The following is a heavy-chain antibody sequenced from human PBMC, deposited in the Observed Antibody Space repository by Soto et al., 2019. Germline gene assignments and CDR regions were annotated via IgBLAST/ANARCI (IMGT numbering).Heavy chain of an antibody. CDR1: GYTFTGYY. Sequence: QVQLVQSGAEVKKPGASVKVSCKASGYTFTGYYMHWVRQAPGQGLEWMGWINPNSGGTNYAQKFQGWVTMTRDTSISTAYMELSRLRSDDTAVYYCATGSDYYDSSGYYFFDYWGQGTLVTVSS. CDR3: ATGSDYYDSSGYYFFDY. V-gene: IGHV1-2*04. J-gene: IGHJ4*02. CDR2: INPNSGGT. D-gene: IGHD3-22*01.